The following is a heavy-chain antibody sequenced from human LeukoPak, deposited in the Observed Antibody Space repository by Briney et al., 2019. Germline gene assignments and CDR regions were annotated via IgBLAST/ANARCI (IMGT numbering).Heavy chain of an antibody. J-gene: IGHJ2*01. CDR2: IGTAGDT. CDR1: GFTFSSYD. D-gene: IGHD4-17*01. Sequence: GGSLRLSCAASGFTFSSYDMHWVRQATGKGLEWVSAIGTAGDTYYPGSVKGRFTISRENAKNSLYLQMNSLRVGDTAVYYCARGIWTGVTTSWYFDLWGRGTLVTVSS. V-gene: IGHV3-13*01. CDR3: ARGIWTGVTTSWYFDL.